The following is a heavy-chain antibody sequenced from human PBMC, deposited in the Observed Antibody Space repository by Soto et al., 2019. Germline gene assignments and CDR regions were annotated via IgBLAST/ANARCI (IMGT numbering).Heavy chain of an antibody. CDR3: AKRQGIGAAAKNFDF. CDR2: ISAGGNLI. D-gene: IGHD6-13*01. CDR1: GLVFSNHA. J-gene: IGHJ4*02. V-gene: IGHV3-23*01. Sequence: PGGSPRLSSAASGLVFSNHAMRYDRENLGKGLEWVSGISAGGNLIYYADSVRGRFTMSRDNSKNMLYLQMNSLRAEDTAVYFCAKRQGIGAAAKNFDFWGQGARVTVSS.